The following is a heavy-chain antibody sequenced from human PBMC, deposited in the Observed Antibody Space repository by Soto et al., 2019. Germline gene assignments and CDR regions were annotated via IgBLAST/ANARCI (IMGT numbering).Heavy chain of an antibody. CDR2: IIPIFGTA. V-gene: IGHV1-69*13. Sequence: SVKVSCKASGGTFSSYAISWVRQAPGQGLEWMGGIIPIFGTANYAQKFQGRVTITADESTSTAYMELSSLRSEDTAVYYCARSPRDCCFILCGIFDYWGQGTLVTVSS. CDR3: ARSPRDCCFILCGIFDY. CDR1: GGTFSSYA. J-gene: IGHJ4*02. D-gene: IGHD2-21*02.